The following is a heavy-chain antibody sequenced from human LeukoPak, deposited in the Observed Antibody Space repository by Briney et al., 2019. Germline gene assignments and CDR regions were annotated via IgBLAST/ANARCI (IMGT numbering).Heavy chain of an antibody. CDR3: ARDSEQWLVRGYYFDY. V-gene: IGHV4-30-2*01. Sequence: SQTLSLTCTVSGGSISSGGYYWSWIRQPPGKGLEWIGYIYHSGSTYYNPSLKSRVTISVDKSKNQFSLKLSSVTAADTAVYYCARDSEQWLVRGYYFDYWGQGTLVTVSS. CDR1: GGSISSGGYY. CDR2: IYHSGST. J-gene: IGHJ4*02. D-gene: IGHD6-19*01.